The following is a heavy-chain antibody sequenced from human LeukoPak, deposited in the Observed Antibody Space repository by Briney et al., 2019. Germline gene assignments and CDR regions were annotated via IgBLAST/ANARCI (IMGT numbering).Heavy chain of an antibody. Sequence: GGSLRLSCAASGFTFSSYSMNWVRQAPGKGLEWVSSISSSSSYIYYADSVKGRFTISRDNAKNSLYLQMNSLRAEDTAVYYCARTRDIVVVPAVVNWFDPWGQGTLVTASS. V-gene: IGHV3-21*01. CDR3: ARTRDIVVVPAVVNWFDP. CDR2: ISSSSSYI. D-gene: IGHD2-2*01. J-gene: IGHJ5*02. CDR1: GFTFSSYS.